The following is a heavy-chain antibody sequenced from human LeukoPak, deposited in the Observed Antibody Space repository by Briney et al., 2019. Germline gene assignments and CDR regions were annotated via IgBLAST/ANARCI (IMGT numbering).Heavy chain of an antibody. V-gene: IGHV1-18*01. CDR1: GYTFTSHD. Sequence: GASVKVSCKASGYTFTSHDISWVRQAPGQGLGWMGRISVYNGHTNYAQNFQGRVTMTTDTFTNTAYMELRSLTSDDTAVYYCATSRLYNEDYWGQGTLVTVSS. J-gene: IGHJ4*02. CDR3: ATSRLYNEDY. D-gene: IGHD3-10*01. CDR2: ISVYNGHT.